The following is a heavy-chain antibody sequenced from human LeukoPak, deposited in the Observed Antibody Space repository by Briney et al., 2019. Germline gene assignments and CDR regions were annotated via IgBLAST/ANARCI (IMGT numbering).Heavy chain of an antibody. Sequence: SGTLALTCTGSGGSISSFYWRWIRQPAGKGLEWIGDIYYCGSTNYNPSLKSRVSISVDTSKNQFSLKLSSVTAADTAVYYCARHGNTYYDFWSAPEGGRFDPWGQGTLVTVSS. V-gene: IGHV4-59*08. D-gene: IGHD3-3*01. CDR1: GGSISSFY. CDR2: IYYCGST. CDR3: ARHGNTYYDFWSAPEGGRFDP. J-gene: IGHJ5*02.